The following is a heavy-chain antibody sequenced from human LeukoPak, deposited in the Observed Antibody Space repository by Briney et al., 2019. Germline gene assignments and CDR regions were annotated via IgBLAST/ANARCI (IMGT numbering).Heavy chain of an antibody. J-gene: IGHJ4*02. Sequence: ASVKVSCKASGYTFSDYYMHWVRQAPGQGLEWIGWINPNSGGTKYAQKFQGRVTMTRDTSISTAYIEVSRLRSDDTAVYYCASYSGSYSSDFDYWGQGTLVTVSS. CDR2: INPNSGGT. CDR3: ASYSGSYSSDFDY. V-gene: IGHV1-2*02. CDR1: GYTFSDYY. D-gene: IGHD1-26*01.